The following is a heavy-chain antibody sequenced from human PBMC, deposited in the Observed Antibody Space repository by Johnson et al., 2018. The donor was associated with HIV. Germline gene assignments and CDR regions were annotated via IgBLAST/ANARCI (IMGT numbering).Heavy chain of an antibody. J-gene: IGHJ3*02. Sequence: EVQLVESGGGFIQPGGSRRLSCAASGFTFSNYAMSWVRQAPGKGLEWVSVISGSGGSTYYADSVKGRFTISRDNSKNTLFLQMNSLRAEDTAVYHCAKGRYSSSWYLAGAFDIWGQGTMVTVSS. CDR1: GFTFSNYA. CDR3: AKGRYSSSWYLAGAFDI. CDR2: ISGSGGST. V-gene: IGHV3-23*04. D-gene: IGHD6-13*01.